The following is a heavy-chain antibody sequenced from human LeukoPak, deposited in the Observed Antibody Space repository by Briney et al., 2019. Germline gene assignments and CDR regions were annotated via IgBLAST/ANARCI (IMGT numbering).Heavy chain of an antibody. CDR3: AREIVATTGAYYYGMDV. V-gene: IGHV3-21*01. Sequence: GGSLRLSCAASGFTFSSYSMNWVRQAPGKGLEWVSSISSSSYIYYADSVKGRFTISRDNAKNSLYPQMNSLRAEDTAVYYCAREIVATTGAYYYGMDVWGKGTTVTVSS. D-gene: IGHD5-12*01. J-gene: IGHJ6*04. CDR2: ISSSSYI. CDR1: GFTFSSYS.